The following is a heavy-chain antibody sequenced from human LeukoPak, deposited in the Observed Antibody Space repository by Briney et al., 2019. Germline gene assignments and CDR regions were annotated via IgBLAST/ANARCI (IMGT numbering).Heavy chain of an antibody. V-gene: IGHV3-23*01. CDR1: GFTFSSYA. CDR3: AKGSQSGSYYFGGFDY. CDR2: ISGSGGST. Sequence: PGGSLRLSCAASGFTFSSYAMSWVRQAPGKGLEWVSAISGSGGSTYYADSVKGRFTISRDNSKNTLYLQMNSLRAEDTAVYYCAKGSQSGSYYFGGFDYWGQGTLVTVSS. J-gene: IGHJ4*02. D-gene: IGHD1-26*01.